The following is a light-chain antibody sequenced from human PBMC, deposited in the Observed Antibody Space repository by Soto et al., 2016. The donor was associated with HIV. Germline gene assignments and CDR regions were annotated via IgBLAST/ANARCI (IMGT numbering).Light chain of an antibody. CDR3: QQANNFPWT. CDR1: QGIDNF. Sequence: IQLTQSPSFLSASVGDRVTITCRASQGIDNFLAWYQQKPGKAPDLLIYAASSLQSGVPSRFSGSGSGTDFTLTISSLQPEDFATYYCQQANNFPWTFGQGTKVEIK. J-gene: IGKJ1*01. CDR2: AAS. V-gene: IGKV1-9*01.